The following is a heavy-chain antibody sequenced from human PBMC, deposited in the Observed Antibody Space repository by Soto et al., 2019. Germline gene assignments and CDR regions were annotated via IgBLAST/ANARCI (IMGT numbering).Heavy chain of an antibody. CDR1: GVSVSSDIYY. J-gene: IGHJ6*02. V-gene: IGHV4-31*03. Sequence: PSETLSLTCSVSGVSVSSDIYYWSWIRHHPGKGLEWIGYSYYSGNTYYNPSLGGRVTISLDPSKNQFSLRLISVTPADTAVYYCARSPVVVVPAANYGLDVWGQGTKVTVSS. D-gene: IGHD2-2*01. CDR3: ARSPVVVVPAANYGLDV. CDR2: SYYSGNT.